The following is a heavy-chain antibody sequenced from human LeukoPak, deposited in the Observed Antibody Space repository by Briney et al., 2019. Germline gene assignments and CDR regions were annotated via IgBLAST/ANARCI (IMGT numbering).Heavy chain of an antibody. Sequence: SETLPLTCTVSGGSISSGSYYWSWIRQPAGKGLEWIWRICTSGSTNYNPALKSRFTLSVDTAKNQFSLKLILLTAADTAVYYCARDRYDFWSGYYYYYMDVWGKGTTVTVSS. CDR2: ICTSGST. CDR3: ARDRYDFWSGYYYYYMDV. V-gene: IGHV4-61*02. D-gene: IGHD3-3*01. CDR1: GGSISSGSYY. J-gene: IGHJ6*03.